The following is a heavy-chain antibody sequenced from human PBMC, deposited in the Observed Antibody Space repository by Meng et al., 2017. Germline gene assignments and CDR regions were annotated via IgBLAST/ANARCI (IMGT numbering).Heavy chain of an antibody. CDR1: GYTFTSYY. D-gene: IGHD2-21*02. CDR2: INPSGGST. CDR3: ARDRARYSYGSGGDCYDH. Sequence: ASVKVPCKASGYTFTSYYMHWVLQAPGQGLEWMGIINPSGGSTSYAQKFQGRVTMTRDTSTSTVYMELSSLRSEDPDVYYCARDRARYSYGSGGDCYDHWGQGTLVTVSS. V-gene: IGHV1-46*01. J-gene: IGHJ4*02.